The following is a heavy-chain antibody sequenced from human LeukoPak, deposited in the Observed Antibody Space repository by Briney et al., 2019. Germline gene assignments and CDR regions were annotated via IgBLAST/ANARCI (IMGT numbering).Heavy chain of an antibody. J-gene: IGHJ3*02. D-gene: IGHD3-16*02. CDR1: GFTFTNFW. Sequence: GGSLRLSCAASGFTFTNFWVSWVRQVPGKGLERVAIIKDDGSETLYVDSVKGRFTISRDDAENSLSLQMNSLRVEDTAVYYCARVLRSYCCAFDIWGQGTMVTVSS. V-gene: IGHV3-7*01. CDR2: IKDDGSET. CDR3: ARVLRSYCCAFDI.